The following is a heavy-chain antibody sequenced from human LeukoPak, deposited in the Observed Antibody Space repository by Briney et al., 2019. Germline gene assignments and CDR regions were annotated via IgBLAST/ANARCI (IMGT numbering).Heavy chain of an antibody. CDR3: ARDRSPRWSGYDHSHFDY. Sequence: SETLSLTCTVSGGSISRYYWSWIRQPAGKGLEGIGRIYTSGSTNYNPSLKSRVTMSVDTSKNQFSLKLSSVTAADTAVYYCARDRSPRWSGYDHSHFDYWGQGTLVTVSS. D-gene: IGHD5-12*01. V-gene: IGHV4-4*07. J-gene: IGHJ4*02. CDR2: IYTSGST. CDR1: GGSISRYY.